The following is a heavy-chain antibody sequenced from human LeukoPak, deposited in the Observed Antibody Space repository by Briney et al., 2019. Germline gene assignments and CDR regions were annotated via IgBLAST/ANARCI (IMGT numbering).Heavy chain of an antibody. D-gene: IGHD3-9*01. Sequence: SETLSLTCALYGGSFSGYYWSWIRQPPGKGLEWIGEINHSGSTNYNPSLKSRVTISVDTSKNQFSLKLSSVTAADTAVYYCAVTYYDILTGYSPSDYWGQGTLVTVSS. CDR2: INHSGST. J-gene: IGHJ4*02. CDR1: GGSFSGYY. V-gene: IGHV4-34*01. CDR3: AVTYYDILTGYSPSDY.